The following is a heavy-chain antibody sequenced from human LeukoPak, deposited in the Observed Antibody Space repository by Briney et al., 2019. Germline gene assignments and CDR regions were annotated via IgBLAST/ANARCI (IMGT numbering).Heavy chain of an antibody. V-gene: IGHV3-30-3*01. CDR3: ARGGMGATHTDY. CDR1: GFTFSSYA. D-gene: IGHD1-26*01. Sequence: GGSLRLSCAASGFTFSSYAMHWVRQAPGKGLEWVAVISYEGIHTYYADSVKGRFTISRDNSKNTLFLQMNSPRSDDTAVYYCARGGMGATHTDYWGQGTLVTVSS. CDR2: ISYEGIHT. J-gene: IGHJ4*02.